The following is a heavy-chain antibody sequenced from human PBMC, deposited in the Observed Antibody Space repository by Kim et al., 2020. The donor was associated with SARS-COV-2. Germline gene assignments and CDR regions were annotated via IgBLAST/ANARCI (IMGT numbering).Heavy chain of an antibody. D-gene: IGHD3-9*01. J-gene: IGHJ6*03. Sequence: ASVKVSCKASGYTFTSYDINWVRQATGQGLEWMGWMNPNSGNTGYAQKFQGRVTMTRNTSISTAYMELSSLRSEDTAVYYCARGSLRYFDWLAYYYYYMDVWGKGTTVTVSS. V-gene: IGHV1-8*01. CDR2: MNPNSGNT. CDR1: GYTFTSYD. CDR3: ARGSLRYFDWLAYYYYYMDV.